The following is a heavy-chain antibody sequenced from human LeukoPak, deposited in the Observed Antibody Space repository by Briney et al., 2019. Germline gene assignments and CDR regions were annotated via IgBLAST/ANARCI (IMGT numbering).Heavy chain of an antibody. D-gene: IGHD5-18*01. CDR2: INTDGSST. CDR3: ASTTMAIPGDY. V-gene: IGHV3-74*01. CDR1: GFTFSNYW. Sequence: PGEPLRLSCAASGFTFSNYWMHWVRQAPGKGLVWVSRINTDGSSTNYADSVKGRFTISRDNAKNTLYLQMNSLRGEDTAVYYCASTTMAIPGDYWGQGTLVTVSS. J-gene: IGHJ4*02.